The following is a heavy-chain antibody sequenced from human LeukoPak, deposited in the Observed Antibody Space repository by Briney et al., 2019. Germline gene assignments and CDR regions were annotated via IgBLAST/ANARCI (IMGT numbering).Heavy chain of an antibody. V-gene: IGHV3-23*01. CDR1: GFTFSSYA. CDR2: ISGSGGST. CDR3: AKLGDCSSTSCTTYYYYYMDV. J-gene: IGHJ6*03. D-gene: IGHD2-2*01. Sequence: GGSLRLSCAASGFTFSSYAMSWVRQAPGKGLEWVSAISGSGGSTYYADSVKGRFTISRDNSKNTLYLQMNSLRAEDTAVYYCAKLGDCSSTSCTTYYYYYMDVWGKGTTVTVSS.